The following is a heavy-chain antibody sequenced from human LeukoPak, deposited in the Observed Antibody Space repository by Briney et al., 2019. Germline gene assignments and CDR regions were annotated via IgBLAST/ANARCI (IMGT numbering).Heavy chain of an antibody. CDR2: IYYSGST. J-gene: IGHJ4*02. V-gene: IGHV4-59*01. CDR3: ARSVSGIFFDY. Sequence: SETLSLTCTVSGGSISSYYWSWIRQPPGKGLEWIWYIYYSGSTNYNPSLKSRVTISVDTSKNQFSLKLSSVTAADTAVYYCARSVSGIFFDYWGQGTLVTVSS. D-gene: IGHD2/OR15-2a*01. CDR1: GGSISSYY.